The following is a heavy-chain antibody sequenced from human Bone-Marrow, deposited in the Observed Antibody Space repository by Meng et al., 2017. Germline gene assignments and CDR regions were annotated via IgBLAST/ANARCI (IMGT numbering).Heavy chain of an antibody. CDR2: FHHSGTT. J-gene: IGHJ4*02. D-gene: IGHD6-19*01. CDR3: AASSGWYRIDS. Sequence: VQLRGSDPGLVRPSGTLSLTCGVARASVSSGYWWTWVRQPPGKGLEWIGEFHHSGTTNYNPSLRSRVTISVDTSKNQFSLRLASVTAADTAVYYCAASSGWYRIDSWGQGTLVTVSS. CDR1: RASVSSGYW. V-gene: IGHV4-4*02.